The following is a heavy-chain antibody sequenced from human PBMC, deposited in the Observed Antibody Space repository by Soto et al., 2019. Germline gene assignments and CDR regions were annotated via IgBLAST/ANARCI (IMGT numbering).Heavy chain of an antibody. J-gene: IGHJ4*02. Sequence: QITLKESGPTLVKPTQTLTLTCTFSGFSLSSIGVGVGWIRQPPGKALEWVALIYWNDDKRSRPSLSSRLTIAKDTSKNQVVLTMTNVDPVDTATYYCAQCLGGGNSCYFDYWGQGALVTVSS. V-gene: IGHV2-5*01. D-gene: IGHD2-21*02. CDR3: AQCLGGGNSCYFDY. CDR2: IYWNDDK. CDR1: GFSLSSIGVG.